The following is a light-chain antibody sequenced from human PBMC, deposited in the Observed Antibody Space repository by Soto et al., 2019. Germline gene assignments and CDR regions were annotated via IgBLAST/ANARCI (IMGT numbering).Light chain of an antibody. CDR1: ENMITN. CDR2: STS. V-gene: IGKV3-15*01. CDR3: KQCNNLHT. Sequence: EMVMTQSPDTLSASPGERATLSCRASENMITNLAWYQQKPGQPPILLIYSTSVRATGIPPRFRSSVSGTVITLSIGSVEFEDFAVYYCKQCNNLHTFGGGTKVEIK. J-gene: IGKJ4*01.